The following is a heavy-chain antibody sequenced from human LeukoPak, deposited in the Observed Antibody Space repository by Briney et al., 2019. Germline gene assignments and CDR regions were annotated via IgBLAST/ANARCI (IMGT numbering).Heavy chain of an antibody. D-gene: IGHD6-13*01. J-gene: IGHJ3*02. V-gene: IGHV4-39*01. CDR1: GGSISSSSYY. Sequence: PSETLSLTYTVSGGSISSSSYYWGWIRQPPGKGLEWIGSIYYSGSTYYNPSLKSRVTISVDTSRNQFSLKLSSVTAADTAVYYCATKGWQQLARDAFDIWGQGTMVTVSS. CDR3: ATKGWQQLARDAFDI. CDR2: IYYSGST.